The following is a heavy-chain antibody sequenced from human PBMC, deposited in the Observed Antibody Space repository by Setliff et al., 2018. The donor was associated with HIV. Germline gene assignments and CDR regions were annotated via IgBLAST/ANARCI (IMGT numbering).Heavy chain of an antibody. Sequence: VASVKVSCKASGYTFNTYGISWVRQAPGQGLEWMGWISTYNANTNYAQNFQGRVTMTTDTSTTTAYMELMSLRSDDTAIYYCARDAKYSESHLGWFDFWGQGTLVTSPQ. D-gene: IGHD5-12*01. CDR3: ARDAKYSESHLGWFDF. CDR2: ISTYNANT. V-gene: IGHV1-18*01. J-gene: IGHJ5*01. CDR1: GYTFNTYG.